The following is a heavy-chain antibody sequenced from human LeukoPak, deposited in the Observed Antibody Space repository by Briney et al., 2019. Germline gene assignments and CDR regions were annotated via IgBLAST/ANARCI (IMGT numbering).Heavy chain of an antibody. CDR1: GGSISSYY. D-gene: IGHD6-13*01. CDR3: ARAGYSSSWYSGYFQH. Sequence: SETLSLTCTVSGGSISSYYWSWIRQPPGKGLEWIGYIYYSGSTNYNPSLKSRVTISVDTSKNQFSLKLSSVTAADTAVYYCARAGYSSSWYSGYFQHWGQGTLVTVSS. J-gene: IGHJ1*01. CDR2: IYYSGST. V-gene: IGHV4-59*01.